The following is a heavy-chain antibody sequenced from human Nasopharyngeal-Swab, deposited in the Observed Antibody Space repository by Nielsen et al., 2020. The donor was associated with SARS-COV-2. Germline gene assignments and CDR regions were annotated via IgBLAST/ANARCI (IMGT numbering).Heavy chain of an antibody. Sequence: GGSLRLSCAVSGFTFSDSWIHWVRQAPGKGLVWVSRINSDGSRTGYADSVKGRFTISRDNAKNTLHLQMNSLRAEDTAVYYCARDFDKTGDWGQGTLVTVSS. CDR1: GFTFSDSW. V-gene: IGHV3-74*01. CDR2: INSDGSRT. D-gene: IGHD7-27*01. CDR3: ARDFDKTGD. J-gene: IGHJ4*02.